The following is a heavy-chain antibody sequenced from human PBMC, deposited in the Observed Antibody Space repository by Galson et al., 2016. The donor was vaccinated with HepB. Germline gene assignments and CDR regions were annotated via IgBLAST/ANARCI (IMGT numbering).Heavy chain of an antibody. J-gene: IGHJ4*02. CDR3: ALGRAAHGV. CDR2: INGNGDDT. V-gene: IGHV3-23*01. CDR1: GFTFSTYA. Sequence: SLRLSCAGSGFTFSTYALSWVRQSPGRGLEWLSHINGNGDDTAYVDSVRGRFTVSRDNSRNTVYLQMSNLKIEDAAIYYCALGRAAHGVWGQGTLVPVSS. D-gene: IGHD1-26*01.